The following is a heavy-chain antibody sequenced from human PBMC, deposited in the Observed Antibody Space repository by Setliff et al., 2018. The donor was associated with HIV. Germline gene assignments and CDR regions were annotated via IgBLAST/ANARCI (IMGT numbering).Heavy chain of an antibody. CDR2: INHSGST. CDR1: GVSTSSSTYY. J-gene: IGHJ4*02. D-gene: IGHD6-6*01. V-gene: IGHV4-39*07. CDR3: ARARSLITVRRSFDY. Sequence: SETLSLTCSVSGVSTSSSTYYWGWIRQPPGKGLEWIGEINHSGSTNYNSSLKSRVTISVDTSKNQFSLKLNSVTAADTAVYYCARARSLITVRRSFDYWGQGTLVTVSS.